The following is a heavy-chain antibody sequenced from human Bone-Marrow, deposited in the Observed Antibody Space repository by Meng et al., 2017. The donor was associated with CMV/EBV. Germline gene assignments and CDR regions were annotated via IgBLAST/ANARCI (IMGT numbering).Heavy chain of an antibody. J-gene: IGHJ4*02. CDR1: GFTFSSYW. Sequence: GGSLRLSCAASGFTFSSYWMSWVRQAPGKGLEWVANIKEDGSEKYYGDSVKGRFTISRDNAKNSLYLQMNSLRAEDTAVYYCAREPASRNFDYWGQGTLVTFSS. V-gene: IGHV3-7*01. CDR3: AREPASRNFDY. CDR2: IKEDGSEK. D-gene: IGHD1-14*01.